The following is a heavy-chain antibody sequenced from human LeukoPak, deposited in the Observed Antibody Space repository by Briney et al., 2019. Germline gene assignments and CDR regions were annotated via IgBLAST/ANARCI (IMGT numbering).Heavy chain of an antibody. D-gene: IGHD1-14*01. J-gene: IGHJ3*02. CDR3: ASDGTEDAFDI. Sequence: SGGSLRLSCAVSGFTFSSYGMHWVRQAPGKGLDWVSVIWYDGSNKYYADSVKGRFTISRDNSKNTLYLQMNSLRAEDTAVYYCASDGTEDAFDIWGQGTMVTVSS. CDR2: IWYDGSNK. CDR1: GFTFSSYG. V-gene: IGHV3-33*01.